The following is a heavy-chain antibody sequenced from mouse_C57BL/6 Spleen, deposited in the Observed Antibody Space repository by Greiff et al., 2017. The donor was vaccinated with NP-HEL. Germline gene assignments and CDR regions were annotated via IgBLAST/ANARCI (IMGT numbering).Heavy chain of an antibody. CDR1: GFTFSDYY. CDR3: ARKITTGYFDV. D-gene: IGHD1-1*01. J-gene: IGHJ1*03. CDR2: ISSGGGST. V-gene: IGHV5-12*01. Sequence: EVKLVESGGGLVQPGGSLKLSCAASGFTFSDYYMYWVRQTPEKRLEWVAYISSGGGSTYYPDPVKGRFTISRDNAKNTLYLQMSRLKSEDTAMYYCARKITTGYFDVWGTGTTVTVSS.